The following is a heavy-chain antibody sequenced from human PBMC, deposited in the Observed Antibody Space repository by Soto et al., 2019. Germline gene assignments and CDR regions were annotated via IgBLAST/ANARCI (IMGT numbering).Heavy chain of an antibody. CDR1: GFTFSSYG. V-gene: IGHV3-33*01. J-gene: IGHJ6*02. CDR3: ADSLLGYYGMDV. CDR2: IWYDGSNK. Sequence: QVQLVESGGGVVQPGRSLRLSCAASGFTFSSYGMHWVRQAPGKGLEWVAVIWYDGSNKYYADSVKGRFTISRDNSKNMLYLQMNSLRAEDTAVYYCADSLLGYYGMDVWGQGTTVTVSS. D-gene: IGHD3-10*01.